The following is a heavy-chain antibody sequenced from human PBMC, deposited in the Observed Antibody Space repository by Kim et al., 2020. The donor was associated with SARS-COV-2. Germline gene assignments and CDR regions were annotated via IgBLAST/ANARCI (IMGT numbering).Heavy chain of an antibody. V-gene: IGHV4-34*01. CDR3: ARGLPGY. J-gene: IGHJ4*02. CDR2: INHDGGT. Sequence: SETLSLTCAVYGGSFNGYSWHWIRQSPGKGLEWIGQINHDGGTKYNPSVKSRVTISIDTSKNQFSLKLTSVTAADTAVYFCARGLPGYWGQGTLVTVSS. CDR1: GGSFNGYS.